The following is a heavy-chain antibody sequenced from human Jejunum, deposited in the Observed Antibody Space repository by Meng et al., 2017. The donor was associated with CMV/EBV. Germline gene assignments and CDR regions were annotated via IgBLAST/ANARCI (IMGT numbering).Heavy chain of an antibody. Sequence: QGQLAGPGGGVVKPGGALTLSCAASEFTFSDYYISWIRQAPGKGLEWISYIRGNTKVTNYADSVKGRFTISRDNAKNSLYLQMSSLRGEDTAVYYCARAGLGHNSFDPWGQGTLVTVFS. V-gene: IGHV3-11*05. CDR3: ARAGLGHNSFDP. CDR2: IRGNTKVT. CDR1: EFTFSDYY. J-gene: IGHJ5*02. D-gene: IGHD2-15*01.